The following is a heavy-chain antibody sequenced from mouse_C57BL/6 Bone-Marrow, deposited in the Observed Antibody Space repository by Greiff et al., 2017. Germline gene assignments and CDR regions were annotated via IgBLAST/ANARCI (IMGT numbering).Heavy chain of an antibody. V-gene: IGHV1-55*01. Sequence: VQLQQPGAELVKPGASVKMSCKASGYTFTSYWITWVKQRPGQGLEWIGDIYPTSGRTNYNENFKSKAILTVDTASNTAYMQLSSLTSEDSAVFCCARSGPLGRSFDYWGQGTTLTVSS. CDR3: ARSGPLGRSFDY. CDR1: GYTFTSYW. CDR2: IYPTSGRT. J-gene: IGHJ2*01. D-gene: IGHD4-1*01.